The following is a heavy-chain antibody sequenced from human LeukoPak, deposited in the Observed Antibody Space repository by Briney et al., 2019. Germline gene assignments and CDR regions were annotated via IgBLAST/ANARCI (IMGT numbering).Heavy chain of an antibody. CDR2: IYYSGST. CDR1: GGSISSGGYY. Sequence: SETLSLTCTVSGGSISSGGYYWSWIRQHPGKGLEWIGYIYYSGSTYYNPSLKSRVTISVDTSKNQFSLKLSSVTAADTALYFCAKDGGGNCYDPIDYWGQGILVTVSS. J-gene: IGHJ4*02. V-gene: IGHV4-31*03. CDR3: AKDGGGNCYDPIDY. D-gene: IGHD2-21*01.